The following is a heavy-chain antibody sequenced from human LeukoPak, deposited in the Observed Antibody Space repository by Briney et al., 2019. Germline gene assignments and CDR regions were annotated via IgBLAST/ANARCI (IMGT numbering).Heavy chain of an antibody. J-gene: IGHJ4*02. CDR2: MSGSDDST. Sequence: PGGSLRLSCTASGFTFSNYAMTWVRQAPGKGLEWVSAMSGSDDSTYYADSAKGRFTISRDNSKNTLYLQMNSLRAEDTAVYYCARDGYDYVWGSYGLDYWGQGTLVTVSS. CDR1: GFTFSNYA. V-gene: IGHV3-23*01. D-gene: IGHD3-16*02. CDR3: ARDGYDYVWGSYGLDY.